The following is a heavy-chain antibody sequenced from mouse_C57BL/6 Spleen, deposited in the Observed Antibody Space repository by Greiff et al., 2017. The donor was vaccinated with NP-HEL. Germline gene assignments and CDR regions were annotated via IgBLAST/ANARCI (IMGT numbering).Heavy chain of an antibody. CDR1: GYTFTSYW. CDR3: ARIYYGNYGFDY. Sequence: VQLQQSGAELVKPGASVKLSCKASGYTFTSYWMHWVKQRPGQGLEWIGMIHPNSGSTNYNEKFKSKATLTVDKSSSTAYMQLSSLTSEDSAVYYCARIYYGNYGFDYWGQGTTLTVSS. D-gene: IGHD2-1*01. V-gene: IGHV1-64*01. J-gene: IGHJ2*01. CDR2: IHPNSGST.